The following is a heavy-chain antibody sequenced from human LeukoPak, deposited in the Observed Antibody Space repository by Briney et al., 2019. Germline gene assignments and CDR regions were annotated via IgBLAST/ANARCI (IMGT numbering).Heavy chain of an antibody. J-gene: IGHJ4*02. CDR2: INQSGST. CDR3: SRGPPYSSGWYTSTSYYFDY. D-gene: IGHD6-19*01. V-gene: IGHV4-34*01. Sequence: AETLSLTCAVYGGSFSGYYWSWIRQPPGKGLEWIAEINQSGSTNYNPSSKSRVTISLDTYNNHFSLKLSSVTAADATVLYYSRGPPYSSGWYTSTSYYFDYWGQGTLVTVSS. CDR1: GGSFSGYY.